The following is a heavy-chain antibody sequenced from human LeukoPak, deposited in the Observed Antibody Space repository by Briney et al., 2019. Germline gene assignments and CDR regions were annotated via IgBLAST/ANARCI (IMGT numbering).Heavy chain of an antibody. CDR2: IYYSGST. V-gene: IGHV4-39*07. D-gene: IGHD6-19*01. Sequence: SETLSLTCTVSGGSISSSSYYWGWIRQPPGKGLEWIGSIYYSGSTYYNPSLKSRVTISVDTSKNQFSLKLSSVTAADTAVYYCARAGSSGWYSSWFDPWGQGTLVTVSS. J-gene: IGHJ5*02. CDR1: GGSISSSSYY. CDR3: ARAGSSGWYSSWFDP.